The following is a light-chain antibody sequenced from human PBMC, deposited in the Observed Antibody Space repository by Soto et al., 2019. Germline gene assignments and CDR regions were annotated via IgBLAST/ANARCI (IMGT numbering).Light chain of an antibody. V-gene: IGKV3-15*01. Sequence: EIVMTQSPTTLSVSPGEGATLSCRASQSLSSNLAWYQQKPGQSPRLLIYGASTRASGIPARFSGSGSGTECTLTIISLESENLAFYYCQQYYYWPLYTFGQGTKLEIK. CDR3: QQYYYWPLYT. CDR2: GAS. CDR1: QSLSSN. J-gene: IGKJ2*01.